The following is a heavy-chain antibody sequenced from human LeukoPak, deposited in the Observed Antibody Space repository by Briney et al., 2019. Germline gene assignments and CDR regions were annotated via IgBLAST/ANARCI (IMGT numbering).Heavy chain of an antibody. Sequence: PGGSLRLSCAASGFTFSSYWMSWVRQAPGKGLEWVPNIKQDGSEKYYVDSVKGRFTISRDNAKNSLYLQMNSLRAEDTAVYYCARGYNAVSFQGPGWFDPWGQGTLVTVSS. D-gene: IGHD1-1*01. CDR3: ARGYNAVSFQGPGWFDP. CDR1: GFTFSSYW. V-gene: IGHV3-7*01. J-gene: IGHJ5*02. CDR2: IKQDGSEK.